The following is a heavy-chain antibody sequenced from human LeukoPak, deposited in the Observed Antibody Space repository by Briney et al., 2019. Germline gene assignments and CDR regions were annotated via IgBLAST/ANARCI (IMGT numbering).Heavy chain of an antibody. Sequence: GGSLRLSCAASGFTFSSYGMHWVRQAPGKGLEWVAVIWYDGSNKYYADSVKGRFTISRDNSKNTLYLQMNSLRAEDTAVYYCAREDRGAAGLSWGQGTLVTVSS. CDR2: IWYDGSNK. CDR1: GFTFSSYG. V-gene: IGHV3-33*01. J-gene: IGHJ4*02. CDR3: AREDRGAAGLS. D-gene: IGHD6-13*01.